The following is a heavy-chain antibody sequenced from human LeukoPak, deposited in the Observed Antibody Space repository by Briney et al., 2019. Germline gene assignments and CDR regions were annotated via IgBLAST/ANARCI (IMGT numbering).Heavy chain of an antibody. D-gene: IGHD3-9*01. Sequence: PSETLSLTCTVSGGSMSDYYWSWIRQPPGKGLEWIGYIYYTGSTNYNPSLKSRVTMSVDTSKNQISLKLSSVTAADSAVYYCVRRVRYFGQNDYWGQGTLVTVSS. V-gene: IGHV4-59*08. J-gene: IGHJ4*02. CDR3: VRRVRYFGQNDY. CDR2: IYYTGST. CDR1: GGSMSDYY.